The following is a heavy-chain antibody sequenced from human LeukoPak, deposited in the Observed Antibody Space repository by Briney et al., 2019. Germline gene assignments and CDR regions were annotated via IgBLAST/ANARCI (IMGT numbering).Heavy chain of an antibody. Sequence: ASVKVSCKVSGYTLTELSMHWVRQAPGKGLEWMGGFDPEDGETIYAQKFQGRVTMTEDTSTDTAYMELSSLRSEDTAIYYCATAANTYNWNHGRAFDIWGQGTMVTVSS. CDR1: GYTLTELS. CDR2: FDPEDGET. D-gene: IGHD1-14*01. V-gene: IGHV1-24*01. J-gene: IGHJ3*02. CDR3: ATAANTYNWNHGRAFDI.